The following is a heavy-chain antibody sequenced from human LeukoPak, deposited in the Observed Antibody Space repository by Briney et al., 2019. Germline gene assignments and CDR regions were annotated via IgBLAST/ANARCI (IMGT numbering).Heavy chain of an antibody. CDR3: ARDLWGMYWYFDL. D-gene: IGHD3-16*01. CDR1: GFTFSDYN. Sequence: PGGSLRLSCAASGFTFSDYNMRWIRQAPGKGLEWVSSISRSGSTKYYADSVKGRFTISRDNAKNSLYLQMNSLRAEDTAVYYCARDLWGMYWYFDLWGRGTLVTVSS. J-gene: IGHJ2*01. V-gene: IGHV3-11*04. CDR2: ISRSGSTK.